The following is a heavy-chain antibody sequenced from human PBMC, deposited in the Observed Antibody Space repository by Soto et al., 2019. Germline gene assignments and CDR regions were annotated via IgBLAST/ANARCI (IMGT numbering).Heavy chain of an antibody. CDR1: GFTFSSYG. Sequence: QVRLVESGGGVVQPGRSLRLSCAASGFTFSSYGMHWVRQAPGKGLEWVAVIWYDGSNKYYADSVKGRFTISRDNSKNTLYLQMNSLRAEDTAVYYCARADGIAVAAHVGVGYWGQGTLVTVSS. V-gene: IGHV3-33*01. CDR2: IWYDGSNK. J-gene: IGHJ4*02. CDR3: ARADGIAVAAHVGVGY. D-gene: IGHD6-19*01.